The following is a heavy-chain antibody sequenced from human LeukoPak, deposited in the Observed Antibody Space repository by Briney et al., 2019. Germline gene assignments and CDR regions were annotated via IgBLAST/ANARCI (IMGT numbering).Heavy chain of an antibody. CDR3: ARDILPGYPSYPDY. CDR1: GFTFSNDA. D-gene: IGHD3-9*01. V-gene: IGHV3-30*04. Sequence: PGTSLRLSCAGSGFTFSNDAMHWVRQAPGKGLEGVAVTSYDGTAIYYADSVKGRFTISKDNSRNTLYLQMNSLRVEDTAVYYCARDILPGYPSYPDYWGHGTLVTVSS. J-gene: IGHJ4*01. CDR2: TSYDGTAI.